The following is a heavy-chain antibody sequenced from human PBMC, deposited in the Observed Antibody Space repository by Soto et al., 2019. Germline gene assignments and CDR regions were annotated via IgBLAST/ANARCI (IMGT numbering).Heavy chain of an antibody. V-gene: IGHV4-59*08. J-gene: IGHJ6*02. Sequence: PSETLSLTCTVSGGSISSYYRSWIRQPPGKGLEWIGYIYYSGSTNYNPSLKSRVTISVDTSKNQFSLKLSSATAADTAVYYCARREVRGPRGYYYYGMDVWGQGTTVTVSS. CDR3: ARREVRGPRGYYYYGMDV. D-gene: IGHD3-10*01. CDR1: GGSISSYY. CDR2: IYYSGST.